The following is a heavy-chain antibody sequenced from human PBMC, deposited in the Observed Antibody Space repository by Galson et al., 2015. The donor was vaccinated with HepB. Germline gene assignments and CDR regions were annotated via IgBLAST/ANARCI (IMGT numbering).Heavy chain of an antibody. J-gene: IGHJ4*02. CDR3: ARTRGAAAGIFDY. D-gene: IGHD6-13*01. V-gene: IGHV3-74*01. CDR1: GVTFSSYW. CDR2: INSDGTYI. Sequence: PLRLSCAASGVTFSSYWMHWVRQAPGKGLVWVSRINSDGTYITYADSVKGRFTISRDNAKNTLYLQMNSPRAEDTALYYCARTRGAAAGIFDYWGQGTLVT.